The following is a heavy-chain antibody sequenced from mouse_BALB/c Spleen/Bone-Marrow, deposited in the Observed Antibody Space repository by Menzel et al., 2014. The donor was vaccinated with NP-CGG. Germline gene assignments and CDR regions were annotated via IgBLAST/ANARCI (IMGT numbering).Heavy chain of an antibody. V-gene: IGHV14-3*02. CDR3: ATGFAY. CDR2: IDPANGNT. CDR1: GFNIKDTY. Sequence: EVKLVESGAELVKPGASVKLSCTASGFNIKDTYMHWVKQRPEQGLEWIGRIDPANGNTKYDPKFQGKATITADTSSNTAHLQLSSLTSEDTAVYYCATGFAYWGQGTLVTVSA. J-gene: IGHJ3*01.